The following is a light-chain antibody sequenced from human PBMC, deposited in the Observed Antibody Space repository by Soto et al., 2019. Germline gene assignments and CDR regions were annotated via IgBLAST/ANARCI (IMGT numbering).Light chain of an antibody. V-gene: IGKV3-20*01. CDR1: QTVTRN. CDR3: QQYGSSPRT. CDR2: GAS. J-gene: IGKJ1*01. Sequence: IVLTQSPGTLSLSPWERATLSCRASQTVTRNLAWYQQKPGQSPRLLIYGASTRATGTPARFSGSGSGTDFTLTISRLEPEDFAVYYCQQYGSSPRTFGQGTKVDIK.